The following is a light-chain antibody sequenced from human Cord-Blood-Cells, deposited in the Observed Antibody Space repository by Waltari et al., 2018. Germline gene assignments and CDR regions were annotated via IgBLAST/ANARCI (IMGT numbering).Light chain of an antibody. Sequence: SYVLTQPPSVSVAPGKTARITCGGNNIGSKSVHWYQQRRGQAPVLVIYDDSDRPSGIPERFSVSNSGNTATLTISRVEAGDEADYYCQVWDSSSDHWVFGGGTKLTVL. J-gene: IGLJ3*02. CDR3: QVWDSSSDHWV. V-gene: IGLV3-21*04. CDR1: NIGSKS. CDR2: DDS.